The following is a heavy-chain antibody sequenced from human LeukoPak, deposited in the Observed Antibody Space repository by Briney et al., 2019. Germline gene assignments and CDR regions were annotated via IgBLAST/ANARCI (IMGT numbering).Heavy chain of an antibody. CDR1: GGSISSGSYY. CDR2: IYTSGST. D-gene: IGHD4-11*01. CDR3: ARAPVTTINWFDP. V-gene: IGHV4-61*02. J-gene: IGHJ5*02. Sequence: SETLSLTCTVSGGSISSGSYYWSWIRRPAGKGLEWVGRIYTSGSTNYNPSLKSRVTISVDKSKNQFSLKLSSVTAADTAVYYCARAPVTTINWFDPWGQGTLVTVSS.